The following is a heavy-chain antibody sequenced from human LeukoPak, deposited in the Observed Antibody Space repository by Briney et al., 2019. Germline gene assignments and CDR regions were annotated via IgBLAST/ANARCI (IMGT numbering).Heavy chain of an antibody. Sequence: GGSLRLSCTASGFSFGTFWMSWVRQVPGRGLEWVANIKQDGSEKYYADSVKGRFTISRDNAKNSLYLQMNSLRAEDTAVYYCARRLPCGGDCYAFDYWGQGTLVTVSS. V-gene: IGHV3-7*01. J-gene: IGHJ4*02. CDR2: IKQDGSEK. CDR3: ARRLPCGGDCYAFDY. CDR1: GFSFGTFW. D-gene: IGHD2-21*02.